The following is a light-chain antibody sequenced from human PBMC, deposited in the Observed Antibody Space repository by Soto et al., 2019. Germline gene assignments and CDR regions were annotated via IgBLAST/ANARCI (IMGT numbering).Light chain of an antibody. CDR3: QSYDNGLSASV. CDR1: SSNIGAGHV. CDR2: GSS. Sequence: QPVLTQPPSVSGAPGQSVTISCTGSSSNIGAGHVVHWYQQFPGRAPNLLIYGSSNRPSGVPDRFSGSKSGTSASLAITGLQAEDEADYYCQSYDNGLSASVFGGGTKVTVL. V-gene: IGLV1-40*01. J-gene: IGLJ3*02.